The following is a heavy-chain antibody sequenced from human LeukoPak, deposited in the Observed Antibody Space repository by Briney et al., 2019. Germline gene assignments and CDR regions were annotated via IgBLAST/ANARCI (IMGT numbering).Heavy chain of an antibody. V-gene: IGHV1-2*02. CDR2: INPNSGGT. CDR3: ARDRRYCSSTSCPGTWFDP. Sequence: ASVKVSCKASGYTFTGYYMHWVRQAPGQGLEWMGWINPNSGGTNYAQKFQGRVTMTRDTSISTAYMELSRLRSDDTAVYYCARDRRYCSSTSCPGTWFDPWGQGTLVTVSS. D-gene: IGHD2-2*01. CDR1: GYTFTGYY. J-gene: IGHJ5*02.